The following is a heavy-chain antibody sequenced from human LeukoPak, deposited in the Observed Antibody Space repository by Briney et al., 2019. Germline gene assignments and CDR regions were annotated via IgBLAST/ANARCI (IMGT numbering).Heavy chain of an antibody. J-gene: IGHJ4*02. CDR2: ISNSGRI. Sequence: GGSLRLSCATSGFTFSTYAFSWVRQAPGKGLEWVADISNSGRIHYADSVKGRFTISRDNSKNTLYLQMNSLRAEDTAVYYCAKSRGSMVRGVIIELFDYWGQGTLVTVSS. CDR3: AKSRGSMVRGVIIELFDY. CDR1: GFTFSTYA. V-gene: IGHV3-23*01. D-gene: IGHD3-10*01.